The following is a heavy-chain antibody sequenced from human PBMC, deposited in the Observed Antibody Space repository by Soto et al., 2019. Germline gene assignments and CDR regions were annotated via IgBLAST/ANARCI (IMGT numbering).Heavy chain of an antibody. CDR2: IYYSGST. CDR1: GGSISSGGYY. CDR3: ARDRITMVRASGGMDV. Sequence: QVQLQESGPGLVEPSQTLSLTCTVSGGSISSGGYYWSWIRQHPGKGLEWIGYIYYSGSTYYNPSLKSRVTISVDTSKNQFSLKLSSVTAADTAVYYCARDRITMVRASGGMDVWGQGTTVTVSS. D-gene: IGHD3-10*01. V-gene: IGHV4-31*03. J-gene: IGHJ6*02.